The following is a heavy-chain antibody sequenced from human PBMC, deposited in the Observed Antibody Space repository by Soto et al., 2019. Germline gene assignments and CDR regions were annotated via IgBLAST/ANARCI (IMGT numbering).Heavy chain of an antibody. CDR3: ARDNVGMDV. Sequence: SETLSLTCTVSGGSIDSGDYYWSWIRQPPGKGLEWIGYVYYSGTTNYNPFLKSRVTISVDTSKNQFSLKLSSVTAADTAVYYCARDNVGMDVWGQGTTVTVSS. J-gene: IGHJ6*02. CDR1: GGSIDSGDYY. V-gene: IGHV4-61*08. CDR2: VYYSGTT.